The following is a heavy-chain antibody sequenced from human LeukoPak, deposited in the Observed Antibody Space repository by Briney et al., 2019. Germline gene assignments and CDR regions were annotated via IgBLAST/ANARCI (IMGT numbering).Heavy chain of an antibody. J-gene: IGHJ4*02. V-gene: IGHV1-3*04. CDR1: GYTFTSYA. CDR3: ARNTETAIPLPYYFDY. D-gene: IGHD2-21*02. Sequence: ASVKVSCKASGYTFTSYAIHWVRQAPGQRLECMGWINTGNGNTKYSQKFQGRVTITRGTSASTAYMDLSSLRSEDTAVYYCARNTETAIPLPYYFDYWGQGTLVTVSS. CDR2: INTGNGNT.